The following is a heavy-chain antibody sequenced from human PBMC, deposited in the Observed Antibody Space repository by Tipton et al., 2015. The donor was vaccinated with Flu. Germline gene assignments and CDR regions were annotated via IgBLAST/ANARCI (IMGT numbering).Heavy chain of an antibody. D-gene: IGHD6-19*01. CDR1: GITLSTFA. Sequence: GSLRLSCATSGITLSTFAMSWVRQVPGKGLEWVAIISGSGDRTYVADSVKGRFAISRDNSKDIVYLEMHRLRADDTAVYYCAPTPGAVADNPGYYYGMEVRGQGTPVTVSS. CDR3: APTPGAVADNPGYYYGMEV. J-gene: IGHJ6*02. CDR2: ISGSGDRT. V-gene: IGHV3-23*01.